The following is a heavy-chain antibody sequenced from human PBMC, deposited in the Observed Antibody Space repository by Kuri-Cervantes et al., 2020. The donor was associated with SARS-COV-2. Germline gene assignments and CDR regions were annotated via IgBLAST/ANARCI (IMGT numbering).Heavy chain of an antibody. D-gene: IGHD1-26*01. CDR2: IYTSGST. Sequence: SETLSLTCTVSGGSISSGSYYWSWIRQPAGKGLEWIGRIYTSGSTNYNPSLKSRVTISVDTSKNQFSLKLSSVTAADTAVYYCARAGSYLDAFDIWGQGTMVTVSS. CDR1: GGSISSGSYY. V-gene: IGHV4-61*02. J-gene: IGHJ3*02. CDR3: ARAGSYLDAFDI.